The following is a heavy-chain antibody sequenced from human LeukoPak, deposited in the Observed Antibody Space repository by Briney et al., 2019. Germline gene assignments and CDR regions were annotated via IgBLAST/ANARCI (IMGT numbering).Heavy chain of an antibody. Sequence: GGSLRLSCAASGFTFSSYAMSWVRQAPGKGLEWVSAISGSGGSTYYADSVKGRFTISRDNSKNTLYLQMNSLRAEDTAVYYCAKDLLGDSSAVGAFDIWGQGTMVTVSS. D-gene: IGHD3-22*01. J-gene: IGHJ3*02. CDR3: AKDLLGDSSAVGAFDI. V-gene: IGHV3-23*01. CDR2: ISGSGGST. CDR1: GFTFSSYA.